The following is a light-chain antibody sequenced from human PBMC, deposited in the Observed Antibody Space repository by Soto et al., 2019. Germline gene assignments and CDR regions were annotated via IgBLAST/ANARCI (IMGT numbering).Light chain of an antibody. Sequence: EIVLTQSPGTLSLSPGERATLSCRACQSVSSIYLAWYQQKPGQAPRLLIYGASSRATGIPDRFSGSGSGTDFTLTISRLEPEYFAVYYCQQYGSSRWTFGQGTKV. J-gene: IGKJ1*01. CDR2: GAS. CDR3: QQYGSSRWT. CDR1: QSVSSIY. V-gene: IGKV3-20*01.